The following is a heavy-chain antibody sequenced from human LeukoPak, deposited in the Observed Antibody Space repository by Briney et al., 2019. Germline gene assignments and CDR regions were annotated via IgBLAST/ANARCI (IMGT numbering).Heavy chain of an antibody. CDR3: ARDGIAVAPLNYYGMDV. D-gene: IGHD6-19*01. CDR2: INHSGST. V-gene: IGHV4-34*01. J-gene: IGHJ6*02. Sequence: NPTETLSLTCAVYGGSFSGYYWSWIRQPPGKGLEWIGEINHSGSTNYNPSLKSRVTISVDTSKNQFSLKLSSVTAADTAVYYCARDGIAVAPLNYYGMDVWGQGTTVTVSS. CDR1: GGSFSGYY.